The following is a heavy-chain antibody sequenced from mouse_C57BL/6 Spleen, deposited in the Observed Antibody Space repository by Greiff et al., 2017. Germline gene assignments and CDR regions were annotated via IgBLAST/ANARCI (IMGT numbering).Heavy chain of an antibody. CDR3: ARRNYSFDY. J-gene: IGHJ2*01. Sequence: QVQLQQPGAELVMPGASVKLSCKASGYTFTSYWMHWVKQRPGQGLEWIGEIDPSDSYTNYNQKFKGKSTLTVDKSSSTAYMQLSSLTSADSAVYDCARRNYSFDYWGQGTTLTVSS. CDR2: IDPSDSYT. CDR1: GYTFTSYW. V-gene: IGHV1-69*01.